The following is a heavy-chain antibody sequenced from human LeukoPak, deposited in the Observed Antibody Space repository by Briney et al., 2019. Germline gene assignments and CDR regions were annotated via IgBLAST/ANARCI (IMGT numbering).Heavy chain of an antibody. Sequence: GGSLRLSCAASGFTVSSNYMSWVRQAPGKGLEWVSVIYSGGSTYYADSVKGRFTISRDNSKNTLYLQMNSLRAEDTAVYYCARDMTYYYDSSGSPAADYWGQGTLVTVSS. CDR2: IYSGGST. J-gene: IGHJ4*02. CDR3: ARDMTYYYDSSGSPAADY. D-gene: IGHD3-22*01. V-gene: IGHV3-66*01. CDR1: GFTVSSNY.